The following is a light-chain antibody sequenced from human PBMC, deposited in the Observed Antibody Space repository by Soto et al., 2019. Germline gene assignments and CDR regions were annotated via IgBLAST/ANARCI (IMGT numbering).Light chain of an antibody. CDR2: SDN. CDR1: SSNIGTYS. V-gene: IGLV1-44*01. CDR3: AAWDDSLNGCV. Sequence: QSVLTQPPSAYGTPGQRVTISCSGSSSNIGTYSVSWYQQFPGTAPRLLIYSDNQRPSGVPDRFSASKSGASASLAISGLQSEDEADFYCAAWDDSLNGCVFGTGSKVTGL. J-gene: IGLJ1*01.